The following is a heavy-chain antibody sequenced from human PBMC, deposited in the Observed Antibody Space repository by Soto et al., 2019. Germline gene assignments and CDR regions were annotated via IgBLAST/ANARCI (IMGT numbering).Heavy chain of an antibody. CDR3: AKVLLVRGVLDY. V-gene: IGHV3-23*01. D-gene: IGHD3-10*01. J-gene: IGHJ4*02. CDR2: ISGSGGST. Sequence: PGGSLRLSCAASGFTFSSYAMSWVRQAPGKGLEWVSAISGSGGSTYYADSVKGRFTIPRDNSKNTLYLQMNSLRAEDTAVYYCAKVLLVRGVLDYWGQGTLVTGSS. CDR1: GFTFSSYA.